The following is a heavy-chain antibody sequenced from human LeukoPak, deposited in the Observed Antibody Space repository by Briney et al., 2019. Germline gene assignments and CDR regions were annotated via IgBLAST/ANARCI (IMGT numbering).Heavy chain of an antibody. Sequence: GGSLRLSCAASGFASSSYDMNWVRQAPGKGLEWVSSISDSSTYIYYADSLKGRFTISRDNAKNSLYLQINSLRVEDTAVYYCARGVRIAVADYWGQGTLVTVSS. D-gene: IGHD6-13*01. V-gene: IGHV3-21*01. J-gene: IGHJ4*02. CDR1: GFASSSYD. CDR3: ARGVRIAVADY. CDR2: ISDSSTYI.